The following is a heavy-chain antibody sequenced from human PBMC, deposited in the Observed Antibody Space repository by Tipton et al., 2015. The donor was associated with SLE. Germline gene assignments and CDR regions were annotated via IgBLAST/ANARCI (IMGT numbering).Heavy chain of an antibody. D-gene: IGHD6-13*01. V-gene: IGHV3-48*03. CDR1: GFTFSGYE. CDR2: ISSSGSTI. CDR3: ARVKSGVAAGFDY. J-gene: IGHJ4*02. Sequence: GSLRLSCAASGFTFSGYEMNWVRQAPGKGLEWVSYISSSGSTIYYADSVKGRFTISRDNAKNSLYLQMNSLRAEDTAVYYCARVKSGVAAGFDYWGQGTLVTVSS.